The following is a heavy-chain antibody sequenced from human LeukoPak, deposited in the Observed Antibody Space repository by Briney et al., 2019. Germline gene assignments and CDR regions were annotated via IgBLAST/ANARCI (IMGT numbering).Heavy chain of an antibody. CDR1: GGSFSGYY. V-gene: IGHV4-34*01. J-gene: IGHJ6*03. Sequence: SETLSLTCAVYGGSFSGYYWSWIRQPPGKGLEWIGEINHSGSTNYNPSLKSRVTISVDTSKNQFSLKLSSVTAADTADYYCAREAGSWIGLDYYFYYMDVWGKGTTVTVSS. D-gene: IGHD6-13*01. CDR3: AREAGSWIGLDYYFYYMDV. CDR2: INHSGST.